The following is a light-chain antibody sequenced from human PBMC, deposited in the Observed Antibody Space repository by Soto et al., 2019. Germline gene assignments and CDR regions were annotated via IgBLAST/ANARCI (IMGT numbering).Light chain of an antibody. J-gene: IGLJ2*01. CDR3: SSKTSSRTV. CDR2: DVS. Sequence: QSALTQPASVSGSPGQSITIPCTGTSNDVGGYNYVSWYQQHPGKAPKLMIHDVSNRPSGVPNRFSGSKSGNTASLTISGLQAEDEADYYCSSKTSSRTVFGGGTKLTVL. CDR1: SNDVGGYNY. V-gene: IGLV2-14*01.